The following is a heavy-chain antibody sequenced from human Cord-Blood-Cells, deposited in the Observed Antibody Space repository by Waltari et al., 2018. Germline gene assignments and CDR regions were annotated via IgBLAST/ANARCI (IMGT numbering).Heavy chain of an antibody. V-gene: IGHV4-34*01. CDR3: ARVREGGANKAFDI. CDR2: INHSGST. CDR1: GGSFSGYY. J-gene: IGHJ3*02. Sequence: QVQLQQWGAGLLKPSETLSLTCAVYGGSFSGYYWSWIRQPPGKGLEWSGEINHSGSTNYNPSLKSRVTISVDTSKNQFSLKLSSVTAADTAVYYCARVREGGANKAFDIWGQGTMVTVSS. D-gene: IGHD1-26*01.